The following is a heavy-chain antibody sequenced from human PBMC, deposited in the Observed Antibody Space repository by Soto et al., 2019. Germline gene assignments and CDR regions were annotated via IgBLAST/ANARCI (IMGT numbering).Heavy chain of an antibody. CDR3: AHRHDLSCCDI. CDR2: IYWNDDK. Sequence: QITLKESGPTLVKPTQTLTLTCTFSGFSLSTRALGVGWIRQAPGKALDWLALIYWNDDKRYSPSLRNRLTITKDTSKNHVVLTMTNMDPVNTATYYCAHRHDLSCCDIWGQGPMVTVSS. V-gene: IGHV2-5*01. D-gene: IGHD3-16*01. J-gene: IGHJ3*02. CDR1: GFSLSTRALG.